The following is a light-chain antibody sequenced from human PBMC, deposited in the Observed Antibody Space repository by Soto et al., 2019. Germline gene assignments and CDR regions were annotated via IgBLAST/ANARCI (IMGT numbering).Light chain of an antibody. Sequence: QSVLTQPRSASGSPGQSVTISCTGTSSDVGGYNYVSWYQQHPGKAPKLMIYEVSKRPSGVPDRFSGSKSGNTASLTVSGLQAEDEADYYCSSYAGSNFYVFGTGTKVTVL. J-gene: IGLJ1*01. CDR2: EVS. V-gene: IGLV2-8*01. CDR3: SSYAGSNFYV. CDR1: SSDVGGYNY.